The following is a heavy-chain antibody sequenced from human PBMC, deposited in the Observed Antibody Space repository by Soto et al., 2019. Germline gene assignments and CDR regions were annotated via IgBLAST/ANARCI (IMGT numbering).Heavy chain of an antibody. D-gene: IGHD6-13*01. Sequence: QVQLQESGPGLVKPSETLSLTCTVSGGSVSSGGYYWSWIRQPPGKGLEWIGYNYYSGSTNYNPSRKSRVTISVDTSKNHFSLEMTSVTAADTAVYYCARGDSSSWYPPYFYGMDVWGQGTTVTVSS. CDR3: ARGDSSSWYPPYFYGMDV. V-gene: IGHV4-61*03. CDR2: NYYSGST. J-gene: IGHJ6*02. CDR1: GGSVSSGGYY.